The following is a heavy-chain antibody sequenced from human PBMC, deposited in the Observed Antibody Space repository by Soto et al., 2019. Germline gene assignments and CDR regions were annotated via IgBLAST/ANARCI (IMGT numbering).Heavy chain of an antibody. CDR1: GFTFSDYW. J-gene: IGHJ4*02. CDR3: ARKYSGLDY. CDR2: VKSDGSQT. D-gene: IGHD5-12*01. V-gene: IGHV3-7*01. Sequence: QAGGSLRLSCAVSGFTFSDYWMTWVRQAPGKGLEWVANVKSDGSQTNYMDSLKGRFTISRDNTKNSLYLQMNSLRAEDTAVYYCARKYSGLDYWGKGPLVTVSS.